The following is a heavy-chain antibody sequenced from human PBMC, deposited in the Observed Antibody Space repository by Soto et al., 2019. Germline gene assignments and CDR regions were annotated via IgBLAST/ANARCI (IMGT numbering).Heavy chain of an antibody. Sequence: SVKVSCKASGGIFSSYAISWVRQAPGQGLEWMGGIIPIFGTANYAQKFQGRVTITADKSTSTAYMELSSLRSEDTAVYYCARHRGSGGPYYYYGMDVWGQGTTVTVSS. J-gene: IGHJ6*02. V-gene: IGHV1-69*06. CDR1: GGIFSSYA. D-gene: IGHD2-15*01. CDR2: IIPIFGTA. CDR3: ARHRGSGGPYYYYGMDV.